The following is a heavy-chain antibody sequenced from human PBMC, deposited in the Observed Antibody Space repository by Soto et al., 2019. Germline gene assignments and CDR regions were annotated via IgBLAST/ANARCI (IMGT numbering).Heavy chain of an antibody. CDR3: ARDSILAAYCFDS. J-gene: IGHJ4*02. D-gene: IGHD3-9*01. CDR1: GFTFSSYN. Sequence: DVQVVESGGGLVQPGGSLRLSCAASGFTFSSYNMNWVRHAPGKGLEWVSYISPSSRIIYYADSVKGRFTISRDNAKNSMYLQMNSLRDEDTAVYYGARDSILAAYCFDSWGQGPLVTVSS. CDR2: ISPSSRII. V-gene: IGHV3-48*02.